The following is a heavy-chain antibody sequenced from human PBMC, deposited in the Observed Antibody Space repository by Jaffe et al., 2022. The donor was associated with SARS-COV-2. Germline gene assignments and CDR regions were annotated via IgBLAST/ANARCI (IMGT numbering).Heavy chain of an antibody. CDR2: IKKDGSEK. V-gene: IGHV3-7*01. CDR3: LSWGDFQT. Sequence: EVQLVESGGGLVQPGGSLRLSCAASGFTFSRSWMSWVRQSPGKGLEWVANIKKDGSEKYYVDSVKGRFTISRDNTKNSLYLQMTSLRVEDTALYYCLSWGDFQTWGPGTMVTVSS. D-gene: IGHD2-21*02. CDR1: GFTFSRSW. J-gene: IGHJ3*01.